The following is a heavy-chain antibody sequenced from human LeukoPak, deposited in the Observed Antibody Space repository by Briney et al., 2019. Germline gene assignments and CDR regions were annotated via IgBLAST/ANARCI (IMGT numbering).Heavy chain of an antibody. CDR1: GFTFSNHG. CDR2: ISGSGGST. J-gene: IGHJ6*03. V-gene: IGHV3-23*01. CDR3: AKDDSSGYSYYYYYMDV. Sequence: GGTLRLSCTASGFTFSNHGMDWVRQAPGKGLEWVSAISGSGGSTYYADSVKGRFTISRDNSKNTLYLQMNSLRAEDTAVYYCAKDDSSGYSYYYYYMDVWGKGTTVTVSS. D-gene: IGHD3-22*01.